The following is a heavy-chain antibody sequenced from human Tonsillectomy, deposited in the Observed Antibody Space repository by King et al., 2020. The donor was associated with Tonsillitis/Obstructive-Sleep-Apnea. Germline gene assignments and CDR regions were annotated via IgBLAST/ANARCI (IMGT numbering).Heavy chain of an antibody. V-gene: IGHV4-34*01. CDR2: INHSGST. Sequence: VQLQQWGAGLLKPSETLSLTCAVYGGSFSGDYWSWIRQPPGKGLEWIGEINHSGSTNYNPSLKSRVTISVDTSKNQFSLKLSSVSAADTAVYYCARIGSGWYGAVGYWGQGTLVTVSS. CDR1: GGSFSGDY. D-gene: IGHD6-19*01. CDR3: ARIGSGWYGAVGY. J-gene: IGHJ4*02.